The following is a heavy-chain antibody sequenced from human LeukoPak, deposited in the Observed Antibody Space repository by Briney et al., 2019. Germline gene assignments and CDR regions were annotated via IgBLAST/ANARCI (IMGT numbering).Heavy chain of an antibody. J-gene: IGHJ4*02. V-gene: IGHV3-66*01. Sequence: GGSLRLSCAASGFTVSSNYMTWVRQAPGKGLEWVSVIYSGGSTYYADSVKGRFTISRDNSKNTLYLQMNSLRDEDTAMYYCSSESRYWGEGTLVIVSS. CDR3: SSESRY. D-gene: IGHD3-22*01. CDR1: GFTVSSNY. CDR2: IYSGGST.